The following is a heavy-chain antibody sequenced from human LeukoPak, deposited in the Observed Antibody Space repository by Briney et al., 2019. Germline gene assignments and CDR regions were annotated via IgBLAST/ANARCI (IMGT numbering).Heavy chain of an antibody. J-gene: IGHJ3*02. CDR3: ARPVVAATTPDTFDI. CDR2: IYSGGST. Sequence: GGSLRLSCAASGFTVSSNYMSWVRQAPEKGLEWVSIIYSGGSTFYADSVKGRFTISRDNAKNSLYLQMNSLRVEDTAVYYCARPVVAATTPDTFDIWGQGTMVTVSS. V-gene: IGHV3-53*01. D-gene: IGHD2-15*01. CDR1: GFTVSSNY.